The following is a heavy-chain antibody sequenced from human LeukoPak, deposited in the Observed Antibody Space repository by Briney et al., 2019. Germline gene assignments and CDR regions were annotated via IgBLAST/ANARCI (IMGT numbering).Heavy chain of an antibody. J-gene: IGHJ6*03. CDR3: AKAMGGSYGTYYYYYMDV. V-gene: IGHV3-30*02. CDR1: GFTFSSYG. D-gene: IGHD1-26*01. Sequence: GGSLRLSCAASGFTFSSYGMHWVRQAPGKGLEWVAFIRYDGSNKYYADSVKGRFAISRDNSKNTLYLQMNSLRAEDTAVYYCAKAMGGSYGTYYYYYMDVWGKGTTVTISS. CDR2: IRYDGSNK.